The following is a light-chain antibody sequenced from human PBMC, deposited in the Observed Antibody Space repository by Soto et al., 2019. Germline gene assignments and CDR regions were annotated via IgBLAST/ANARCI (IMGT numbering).Light chain of an antibody. CDR3: CSYAGSSTFVV. J-gene: IGLJ2*01. CDR1: SSDVGSYNL. Sequence: QSVLTQPASVSGSPGQSITISCTGTSSDVGSYNLVSWYQQHPGKAPKLMIYGDSKRPSGVSNRFSGSKSGNTASLTISGLQAEDEGDYYCCSYAGSSTFVVFGGGTKVTVL. CDR2: GDS. V-gene: IGLV2-23*02.